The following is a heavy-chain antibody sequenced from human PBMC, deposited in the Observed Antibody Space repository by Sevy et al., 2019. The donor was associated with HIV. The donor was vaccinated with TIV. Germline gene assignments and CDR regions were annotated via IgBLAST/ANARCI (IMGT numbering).Heavy chain of an antibody. Sequence: GGSLRLSCAASGFDFSIYSMSWVRQAPGKGLEWVSTLSFACGQINYADSVKGRFTISRDNSKSSVYLQMNNMRVEDTAVYYCAREGCTKPLDYWGQGTLVTVSS. V-gene: IGHV3-23*01. J-gene: IGHJ4*02. D-gene: IGHD2-8*01. CDR1: GFDFSIYS. CDR2: LSFACGQI. CDR3: AREGCTKPLDY.